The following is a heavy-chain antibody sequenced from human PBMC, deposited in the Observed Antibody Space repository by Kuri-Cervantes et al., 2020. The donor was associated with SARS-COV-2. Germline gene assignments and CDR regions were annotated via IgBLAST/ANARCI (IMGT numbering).Heavy chain of an antibody. CDR3: ARVGYYYGSGSYGPYYYYYYMDV. CDR1: GGSISSHY. V-gene: IGHV4-59*11. J-gene: IGHJ6*03. D-gene: IGHD3-10*01. Sequence: SETLSLTCTVSGGSISSHYWSWIRQPPGKGLGWIGYIYYSGSTNYNPSLKSRVTISVDTSKNQFSLKLNSVTAADTAVYYCARVGYYYGSGSYGPYYYYYYMDVWGKGTTVTVSS. CDR2: IYYSGST.